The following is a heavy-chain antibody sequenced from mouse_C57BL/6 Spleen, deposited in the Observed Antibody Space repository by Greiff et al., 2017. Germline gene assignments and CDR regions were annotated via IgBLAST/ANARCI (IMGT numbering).Heavy chain of an antibody. V-gene: IGHV3-6*01. D-gene: IGHD4-1*01. CDR3: ARNWDVFDY. CDR1: GYSITSGYY. J-gene: IGHJ2*01. Sequence: VQLKESGPGLVKPSQSLSLTCSVTGYSITSGYYWNWIRQFPGNKLEWMGYISYDGSNNYNPSLKNRISITRDTSKNQFFLKLNSVTTEDTATYYCARNWDVFDYWGQGTTLTVSS. CDR2: ISYDGSN.